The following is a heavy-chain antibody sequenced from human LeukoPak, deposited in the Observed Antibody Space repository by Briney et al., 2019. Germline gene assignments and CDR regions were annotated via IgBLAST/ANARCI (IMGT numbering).Heavy chain of an antibody. Sequence: GGSLRLSCAASGFTFSSYAMHWVRQAPGKGLEWVAVISYDGSNKYYADSVKGRFTISRDNAKNSLYLQMNSLRAEDTAVYYCAKQAGVAATWDYYYYMDVWGKGTTVTVSS. CDR2: ISYDGSNK. CDR3: AKQAGVAATWDYYYYMDV. D-gene: IGHD2-15*01. V-gene: IGHV3-30-3*02. CDR1: GFTFSSYA. J-gene: IGHJ6*03.